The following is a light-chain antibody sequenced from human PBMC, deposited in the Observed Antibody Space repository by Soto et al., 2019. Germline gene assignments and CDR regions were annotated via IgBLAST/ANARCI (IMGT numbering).Light chain of an antibody. CDR3: HSYDSSLSAVV. J-gene: IGLJ3*02. CDR1: SSNIGAGYD. V-gene: IGLV1-40*01. CDR2: SNN. Sequence: QPVLTQPPSVSGAPGQRVTISCTGTSSNIGAGYDVHWYQQLPGKAPTLLIYSNNDGPSGVPDRFSGSKSGTSASLAITGLQADDEADYYCHSYDSSLSAVVFGGGTKLTVL.